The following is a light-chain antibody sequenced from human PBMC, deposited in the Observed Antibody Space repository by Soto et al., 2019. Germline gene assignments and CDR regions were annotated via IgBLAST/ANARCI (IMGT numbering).Light chain of an antibody. CDR1: QSISSY. V-gene: IGKV1-39*01. CDR3: QQSYSTPLK. Sequence: DTQMTQSPSSLSASVGDRVTITCRASQSISSYLNWYQQKPGKAPKLLIYAASSLQSGVPSRFSGSGSGTDFTLTISSLQPEDFATYYCQQSYSTPLKFGQGTKV. CDR2: AAS. J-gene: IGKJ1*01.